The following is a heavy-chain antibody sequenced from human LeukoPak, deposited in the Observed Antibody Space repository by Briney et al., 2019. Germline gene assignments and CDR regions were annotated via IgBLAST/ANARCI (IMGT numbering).Heavy chain of an antibody. D-gene: IGHD2-2*01. CDR3: ARDPWGGDIVVPAAIHDP. J-gene: IGHJ5*02. Sequence: ASVKVSCKASGYTFTSYYMHWVRQAPGQGLEWMGIINPSGGSTSYAQKFQGRVTMTRDTSTSTVYMELSSLRSEDTAVYYCARDPWGGDIVVPAAIHDPWGQGTLVTVSS. CDR1: GYTFTSYY. CDR2: INPSGGST. V-gene: IGHV1-46*01.